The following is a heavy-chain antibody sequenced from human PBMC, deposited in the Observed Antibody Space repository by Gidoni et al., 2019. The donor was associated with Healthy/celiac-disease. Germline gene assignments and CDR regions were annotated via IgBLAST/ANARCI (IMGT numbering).Heavy chain of an antibody. CDR1: GYTFTSYG. Sequence: QVQLVQSGAEVKKPGASVKVSCKASGYTFTSYGISWVRQAPGQGLEGMGWISAYKGNTNYAQKLQGRVTMTTDTSTSTAYMELRSLRSDDTAVYYCARDPLYYDILTGPGWFDHWGQGTLVTVSS. CDR3: ARDPLYYDILTGPGWFDH. D-gene: IGHD3-9*01. V-gene: IGHV1-18*01. CDR2: ISAYKGNT. J-gene: IGHJ5*02.